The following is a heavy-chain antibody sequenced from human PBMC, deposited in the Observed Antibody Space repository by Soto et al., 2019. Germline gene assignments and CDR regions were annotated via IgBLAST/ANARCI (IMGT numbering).Heavy chain of an antibody. CDR2: ISWNSGSI. CDR3: AKASSKQLGTLGYYGMDV. Sequence: EVQLVESGGGLVQPGRSLRLSCAASGFTFDDYAMHWVRQAPGKGLELVSGISWNSGSIGYADSVKGRFTISRDNAKNSLYLQMNSLRAEDTALYYCAKASSKQLGTLGYYGMDVWGQRTTVTVSS. CDR1: GFTFDDYA. D-gene: IGHD6-13*01. V-gene: IGHV3-9*01. J-gene: IGHJ6*02.